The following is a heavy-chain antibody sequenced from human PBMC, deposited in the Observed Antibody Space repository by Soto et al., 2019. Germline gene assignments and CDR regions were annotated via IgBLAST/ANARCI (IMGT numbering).Heavy chain of an antibody. D-gene: IGHD6-19*01. CDR3: ARTGYSSGFYYFHH. CDR1: GVTITSYY. J-gene: IGHJ4*01. CDR2: IYNSGNT. V-gene: IGHV4-59*12. Sequence: SETLSLTCTVSGVTITSYYWSWIRQAPGKGLEWIAYIYNSGNTNYNPSLKSRVTISVDTSKNQFSLKLSSVTAADTAVYYCARTGYSSGFYYFHHRGHGTLV.